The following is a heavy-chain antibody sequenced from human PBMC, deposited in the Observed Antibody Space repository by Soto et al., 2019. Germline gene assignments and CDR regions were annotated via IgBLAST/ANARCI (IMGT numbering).Heavy chain of an antibody. CDR1: GGSFSGYY. D-gene: IGHD2-21*02. Sequence: SETLSLTCAVYGGSFSGYYWSWIRQPPGKGLEWIGEINHSGSTNYNPSLKSRVTISVDTSKNQFSLKLSSVTAADTAVYYCARGTPRIVVVTAKPTYYLDYWGQGTLVTVSS. CDR2: INHSGST. J-gene: IGHJ4*02. V-gene: IGHV4-34*01. CDR3: ARGTPRIVVVTAKPTYYLDY.